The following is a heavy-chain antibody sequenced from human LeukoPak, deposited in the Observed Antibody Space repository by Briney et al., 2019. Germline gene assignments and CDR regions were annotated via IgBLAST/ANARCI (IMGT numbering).Heavy chain of an antibody. CDR2: FVLEDGER. D-gene: IGHD6-13*01. CDR3: ATLDLPPSTAAVAS. CDR1: GYTLSELS. J-gene: IGHJ1*01. V-gene: IGHV1-24*01. Sequence: ASVKVSCKVSGYTLSELSIHWVRQGPGKGLEWIAGFVLEDGERIYAQKFRGRVRVTEDTSTDTAYMELNSLRSEDTAVYYCATLDLPPSTAAVASWGQGTLLTVSS.